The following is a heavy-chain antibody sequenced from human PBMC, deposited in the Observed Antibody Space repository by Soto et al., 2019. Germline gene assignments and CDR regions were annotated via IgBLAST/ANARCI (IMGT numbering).Heavy chain of an antibody. Sequence: GPSVKVSCKASRGSFSSYTISWVRQAPGQGLEWMGRIIPILGIANYAQKFQGRVTITADKSTSTAYMELSSLRSEDTAVYYCARDESYVCNVDYWGQGSLVTVSS. CDR1: RGSFSSYT. CDR2: IIPILGIA. V-gene: IGHV1-69*04. J-gene: IGHJ4*01. D-gene: IGHD3-16*01. CDR3: ARDESYVCNVDY.